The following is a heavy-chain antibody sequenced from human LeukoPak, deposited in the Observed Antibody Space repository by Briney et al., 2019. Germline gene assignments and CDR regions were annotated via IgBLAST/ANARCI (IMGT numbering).Heavy chain of an antibody. V-gene: IGHV3-48*03. CDR3: ASYRFDPSGYYSDS. J-gene: IGHJ4*02. CDR1: GFTFSTYE. CDR2: ISSTGSPI. Sequence: PGGALRLSCAASASGFTFSTYEMNWVRQAPGKGLEWVSYISSTGSPIYYAESVKGRFTISRDNDKNSLYLQMNSLRVEDTAVYYCASYRFDPSGYYSDSWGQGTLVTVSS. D-gene: IGHD3-22*01.